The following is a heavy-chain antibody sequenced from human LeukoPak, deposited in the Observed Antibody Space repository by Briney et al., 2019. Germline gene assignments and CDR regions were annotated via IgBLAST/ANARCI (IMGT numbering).Heavy chain of an antibody. V-gene: IGHV4-59*11. Sequence: SETLSLTCTVSGGSISNHYWSWIRQPPGKGLEWIGYIFYSGSTNYDPSLKSRVTISVDTSKNQFSLKLNSVTAADTAVYFCARDLYYYGSGNYHNWFDPWGQGTLVTVSS. CDR3: ARDLYYYGSGNYHNWFDP. D-gene: IGHD3-10*01. J-gene: IGHJ5*02. CDR2: IFYSGST. CDR1: GGSISNHY.